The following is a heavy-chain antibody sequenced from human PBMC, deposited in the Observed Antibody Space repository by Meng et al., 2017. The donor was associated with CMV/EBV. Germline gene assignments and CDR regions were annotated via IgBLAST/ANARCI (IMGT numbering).Heavy chain of an antibody. CDR2: IRYDGSNK. V-gene: IGHV3-30*02. J-gene: IGHJ4*02. CDR3: AKALDY. Sequence: GESLKISCAASGFTFSSYGMHWVRQAPGKGLEWVAFIRYDGSNKYYADSVKGRFTISRDNSKNTLYLQMNSLRTEDTAVYYCAKALDYWGQGTLVTVSS. CDR1: GFTFSSYG.